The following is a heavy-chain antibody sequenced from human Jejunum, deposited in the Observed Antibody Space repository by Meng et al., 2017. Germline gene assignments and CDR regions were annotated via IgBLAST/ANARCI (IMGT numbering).Heavy chain of an antibody. V-gene: IGHV3-11*01. CDR2: VSGSGSGV. CDR3: AGTYYDPRYPFDP. J-gene: IGHJ5*02. Sequence: QVQVVESGGGLVKTGGSLTLSCAASGFTFDDYYMNWIRLVPGKGLVWVTYVSGSGSGVHYADSVKGRFTISRDNAKNSLYLQMNDLRAADTAVYYCAGTYYDPRYPFDPWGQGTLVTVSS. CDR1: GFTFDDYY. D-gene: IGHD3-3*01.